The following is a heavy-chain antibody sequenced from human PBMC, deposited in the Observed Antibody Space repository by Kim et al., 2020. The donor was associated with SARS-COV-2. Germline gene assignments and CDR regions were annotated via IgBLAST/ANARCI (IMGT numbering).Heavy chain of an antibody. CDR3: TRSTHLMIFGEAFGFDY. CDR1: GFNFGEYA. J-gene: IGHJ4*02. D-gene: IGHD3-3*01. CDR2: IRGKSYGGTA. Sequence: GGSLRLSCATSGFNFGEYAINWVRQATGKGREWVGFIRGKSYGGTADYAASVKGRFFISRDDSKGTAYLQLTSLKSEDTAVYFCTRSTHLMIFGEAFGFDYWGQGTLVTVSP. V-gene: IGHV3-49*04.